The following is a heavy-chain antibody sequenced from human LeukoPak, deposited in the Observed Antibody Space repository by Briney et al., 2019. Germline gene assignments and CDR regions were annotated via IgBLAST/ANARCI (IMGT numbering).Heavy chain of an antibody. CDR2: INPDESST. D-gene: IGHD1-1*01. J-gene: IGHJ4*02. V-gene: IGHV3-74*01. CDR3: ARGGLEPVDY. CDR1: GFTFSTYW. Sequence: GGSLRLSCAASGFTFSTYWMHWVRQAPGKGLVWVSRINPDESSTSYADSVKGRFTISRDNAKNTLYLQLNSLRDDDTAVYYCARGGLEPVDYWGQGTLVTVS.